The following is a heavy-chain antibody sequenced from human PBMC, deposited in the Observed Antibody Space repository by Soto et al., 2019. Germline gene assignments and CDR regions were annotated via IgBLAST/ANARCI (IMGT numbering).Heavy chain of an antibody. CDR2: IYHNGRT. D-gene: IGHD2-21*01. CDR1: GGSFSGFY. J-gene: IGHJ4*02. Sequence: QVQLQQWGAGLLKPSETLSLSCAVYGGSFSGFYWTWVRQPPGKGLEWIGEIYHNGRTDYFPSLNRRVTISVDTSKNHFSLKMRSGTAADTDLYNCARSSMALCGGACRGYFESWGQGTLVTVCS. V-gene: IGHV4-34*01. CDR3: ARSSMALCGGACRGYFES.